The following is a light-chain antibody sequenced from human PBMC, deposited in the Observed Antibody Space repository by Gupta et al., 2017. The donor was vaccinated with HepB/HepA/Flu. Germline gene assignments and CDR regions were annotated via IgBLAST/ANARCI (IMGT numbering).Light chain of an antibody. V-gene: IGKV3-11*01. Sequence: EIVLTQSTATLSFSPGERATLYYRASQSVSSYYAWYQQKPCQAPRLLIYDASIRSTGIPARFSGSGSGTDFTLTISILEPEDFAVYYSQQRSKWPFTFGPGTKVEIK. CDR2: DAS. CDR3: QQRSKWPFT. CDR1: QSVSSY. J-gene: IGKJ3*01.